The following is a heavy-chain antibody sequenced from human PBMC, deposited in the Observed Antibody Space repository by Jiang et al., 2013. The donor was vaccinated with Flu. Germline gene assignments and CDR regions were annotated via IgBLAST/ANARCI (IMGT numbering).Heavy chain of an antibody. Sequence: VQLLESGGGLVQPGGSLRLSCAASGFTFSDHYMDWVRQAPGKGLEWVGRTRNKANSYTTEYAASVKGRFTISRDDSKNSLYLQMNSLKTEDTAVYYCARGGSGGYVDYWGQGTLVTVSS. D-gene: IGHD1-26*01. CDR3: ARGGSGGYVDY. V-gene: IGHV3-72*01. CDR2: TRNKANSYTT. J-gene: IGHJ4*02. CDR1: GFTFSDHY.